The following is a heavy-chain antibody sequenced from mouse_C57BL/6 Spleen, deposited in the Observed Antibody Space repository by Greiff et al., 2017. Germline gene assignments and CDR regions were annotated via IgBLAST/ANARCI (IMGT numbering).Heavy chain of an antibody. CDR3: DKNLGYGSYAMDY. J-gene: IGHJ4*01. D-gene: IGHD1-2*01. V-gene: IGHV2-5*01. Sequence: QVQLQQSGPGLVQPSQSLSITCTVSGFSLTSYGVHWVRQSPGKGLEWLGVIWRGGSTDYNAAFMSRLSITKDNSKSQVFFKMNSLQADDTAIYYCDKNLGYGSYAMDYWGQGTSVTVSS. CDR1: GFSLTSYG. CDR2: IWRGGST.